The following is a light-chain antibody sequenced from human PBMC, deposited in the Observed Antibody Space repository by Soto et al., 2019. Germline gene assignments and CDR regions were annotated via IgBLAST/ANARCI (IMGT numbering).Light chain of an antibody. CDR3: QQYNSWLRLFA. CDR1: QSISSW. Sequence: DIQMTQSPSTLSASVGDRVTTTCRASQSISSWLAWYQQKPGKAPKLLIYDASSLESGVPSRFSGSGSGTEFTLTISSLQPDDFATYYCQQYNSWLRLFAFGPGTKVEIK. J-gene: IGKJ3*01. CDR2: DAS. V-gene: IGKV1-5*01.